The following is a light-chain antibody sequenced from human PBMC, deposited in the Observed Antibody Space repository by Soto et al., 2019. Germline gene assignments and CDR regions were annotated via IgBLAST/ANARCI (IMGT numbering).Light chain of an antibody. CDR1: SSDVDNYNN. CDR2: DVN. CDR3: CSYAGTYTRV. V-gene: IGLV2-11*01. J-gene: IGLJ1*01. Sequence: QSALTQPRSVSGSPGQSVTISCTRTSSDVDNYNNVSWYQQLPGKAPKLLIYDVNKRPSGVPYRFSGSTSGNTASLTISGLQAGDEADYFCCSYAGTYTRVFGTGTKLTVL.